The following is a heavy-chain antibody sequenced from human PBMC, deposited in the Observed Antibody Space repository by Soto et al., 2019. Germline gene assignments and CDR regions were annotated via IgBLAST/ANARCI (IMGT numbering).Heavy chain of an antibody. V-gene: IGHV1-18*01. D-gene: IGHD5-12*01. CDR3: ASDSGDASDY. CDR1: GYTFTSYG. J-gene: IGHJ4*02. Sequence: QVQLVQSGAEVKKPGASVKVSCKASGYTFTSYGISWVRQAPGQGLEWMGWIRAYNGNTNYAQKLQGRVTMTTDTSTSTAYMEVRGVRSDVTAVYSCASDSGDASDYWCQGTMVTVSS. CDR2: IRAYNGNT.